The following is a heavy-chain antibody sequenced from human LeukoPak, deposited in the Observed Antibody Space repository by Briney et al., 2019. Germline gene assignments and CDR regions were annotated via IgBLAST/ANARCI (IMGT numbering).Heavy chain of an antibody. Sequence: AGSLRLSCAASGFTFSDHWMSWVRQAPGKGLEWVANIKQYGSEKYYVDSVKGRFTISRDDAKNSLYLQMNSLRAEDTAVYYCARSLAAGFDIWGQGTMVTVSS. CDR1: GFTFSDHW. CDR3: ARSLAAGFDI. D-gene: IGHD6-25*01. J-gene: IGHJ3*02. CDR2: IKQYGSEK. V-gene: IGHV3-7*04.